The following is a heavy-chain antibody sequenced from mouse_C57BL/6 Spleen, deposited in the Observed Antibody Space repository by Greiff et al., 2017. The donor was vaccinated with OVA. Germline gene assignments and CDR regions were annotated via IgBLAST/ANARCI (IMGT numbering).Heavy chain of an antibody. D-gene: IGHD4-1*01. Sequence: QVHVKQPGAELVKPGASVKLSCKASGYTFTSYWMQWVKQRPGQGLEWIGEIDPSDSYTNYNQKFKGKATLTVDTSSSTAYMQLSSLTSEDSAVYYCARSPLTGLDYWGQGTTLTVSS. CDR2: IDPSDSYT. CDR3: ARSPLTGLDY. V-gene: IGHV1-50*01. CDR1: GYTFTSYW. J-gene: IGHJ2*01.